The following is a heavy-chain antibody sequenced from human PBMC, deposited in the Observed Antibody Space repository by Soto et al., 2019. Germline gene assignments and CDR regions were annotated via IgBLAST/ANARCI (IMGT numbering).Heavy chain of an antibody. V-gene: IGHV1-69*02. CDR1: GGTFSSYT. Sequence: QVQLVQSGAEVKKPGSSVKVSCKASGGTFSSYTISWVRQAPGQGLEWMGRIIPILGIANYAQKFQGRVTSTADKSTSTAYMELSSLRSEDTAVYYCARGKGTYTGDAFDIWGQGTMVTVSS. CDR3: ARGKGTYTGDAFDI. J-gene: IGHJ3*02. CDR2: IIPILGIA. D-gene: IGHD1-1*01.